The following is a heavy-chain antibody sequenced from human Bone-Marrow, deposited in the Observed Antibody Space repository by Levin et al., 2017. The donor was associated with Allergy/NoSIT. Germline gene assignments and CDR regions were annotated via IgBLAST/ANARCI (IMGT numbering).Heavy chain of an antibody. D-gene: IGHD3-16*02. Sequence: GGSLRLSCAASGFTFSSYAMSWVRQAPGKGLEWVSAISGSGGSTYYADSVKGRFTISRDNSKNTLYLQMNSLRAEDTAVYYCANGGAYDYVWGSYRYTGVNYWGQGTLVTVSS. J-gene: IGHJ4*02. CDR1: GFTFSSYA. V-gene: IGHV3-23*01. CDR3: ANGGAYDYVWGSYRYTGVNY. CDR2: ISGSGGST.